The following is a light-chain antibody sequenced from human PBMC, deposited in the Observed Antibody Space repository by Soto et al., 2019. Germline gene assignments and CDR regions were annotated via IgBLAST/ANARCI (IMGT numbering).Light chain of an antibody. CDR1: QAIQNH. V-gene: IGKV1-6*01. CDR3: LQDYYYPLS. Sequence: AIQMTQSPSSLSASVGVRVIITCRASQAIQNHLDWYQQKPGKAPKLLITAAFNLESAVPSRFRGTGSGTGFTLTNSSLQPEDFANSYCLQDYYYPLSFGGGTKVEIK. CDR2: AAF. J-gene: IGKJ4*01.